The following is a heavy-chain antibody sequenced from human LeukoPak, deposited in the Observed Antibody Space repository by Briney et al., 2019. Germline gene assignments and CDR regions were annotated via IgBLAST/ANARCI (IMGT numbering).Heavy chain of an antibody. CDR3: AREHSGYDFPGRDYYYMDV. D-gene: IGHD5-12*01. CDR2: ISSRSSYI. Sequence: GGSLRLSCAASGFTFSSYSMNWVRQAPGKGLEWVSSISSRSSYIYYADSVKGRFTISRDNAKNSLYLQMNSLRAEDTAVYYCAREHSGYDFPGRDYYYMDVWGKGTTVTVSS. V-gene: IGHV3-21*01. J-gene: IGHJ6*03. CDR1: GFTFSSYS.